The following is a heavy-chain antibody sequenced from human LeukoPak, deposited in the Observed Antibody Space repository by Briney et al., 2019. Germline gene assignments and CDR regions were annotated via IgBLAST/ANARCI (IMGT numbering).Heavy chain of an antibody. CDR3: PRQGLAAASPGGAFDI. CDR2: IYPGDSDP. Sequence: GESLKISCKGSGYSFTNYWIGWVRQLPGKGLEWMGIIYPGDSDPRYSPSFQGQVTCSADKSINTAYLQWSSLKASDTAMYYCPRQGLAAASPGGAFDIWGQGTMVTVSS. D-gene: IGHD2-15*01. CDR1: GYSFTNYW. J-gene: IGHJ3*02. V-gene: IGHV5-51*01.